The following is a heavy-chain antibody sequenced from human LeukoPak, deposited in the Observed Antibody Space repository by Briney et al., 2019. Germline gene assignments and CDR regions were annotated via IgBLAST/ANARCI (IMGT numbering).Heavy chain of an antibody. CDR1: GFTFSSYA. V-gene: IGHV3-23*01. J-gene: IGHJ4*02. Sequence: GGSLRLSCAASGFTFSSYAMTWVRQAPGKGLEWVSVIGRYGGDIHYADSVEGRFTISRDNSKNTLCLQMNSLRVEDTAIYYCAKYAPPTTVVTRFFDSWGQGTLVTVSS. CDR3: AKYAPPTTVVTRFFDS. CDR2: IGRYGGDI. D-gene: IGHD4-23*01.